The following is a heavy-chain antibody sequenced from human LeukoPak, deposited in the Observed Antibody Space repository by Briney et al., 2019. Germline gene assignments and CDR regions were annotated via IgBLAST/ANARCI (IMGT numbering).Heavy chain of an antibody. Sequence: SETLSLTCTVSGDSIRRYNWNWLRQPAGKGLEWIGHIYNSGSADYNPSLKGRATMSIDTSKNHFSLKLTSVTAADTAVYYCARFLGTPAFDYWGPGTLVTVSS. CDR1: GDSIRRYN. CDR2: IYNSGSA. J-gene: IGHJ4*02. V-gene: IGHV4-4*07. D-gene: IGHD4-23*01. CDR3: ARFLGTPAFDY.